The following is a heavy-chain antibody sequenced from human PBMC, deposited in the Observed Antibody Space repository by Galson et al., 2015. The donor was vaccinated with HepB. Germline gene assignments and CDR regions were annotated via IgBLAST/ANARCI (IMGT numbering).Heavy chain of an antibody. CDR3: AGDTAYSSSGDYYYGMDV. CDR2: IWYDGSNK. Sequence: SLRLSCAASGFTFSSYGMHWVRQAPGKGLEWVAVIWYDGSNKYYADSVKGRFTISRDNSKNTLYLQMNSLRAEDTAVYYCAGDTAYSSSGDYYYGMDVWGQGTTVTVSS. J-gene: IGHJ6*02. D-gene: IGHD6-13*01. V-gene: IGHV3-33*08. CDR1: GFTFSSYG.